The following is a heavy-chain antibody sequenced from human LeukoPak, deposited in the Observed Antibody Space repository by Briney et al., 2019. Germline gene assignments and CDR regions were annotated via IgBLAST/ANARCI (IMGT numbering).Heavy chain of an antibody. V-gene: IGHV4-34*12. CDR2: IIHSGSP. D-gene: IGHD6-6*01. J-gene: IGHJ4*02. CDR3: ARSGYSSSEFDY. Sequence: PSETLSLTCAVYGGSFSGYYWSWIRQPPGKGLEWIGEIIHSGSPNYNPSLKSRVTISEDTSKNQFSLKLSSVTASDTAVYYCARSGYSSSEFDYWGQGTLVTVSS. CDR1: GGSFSGYY.